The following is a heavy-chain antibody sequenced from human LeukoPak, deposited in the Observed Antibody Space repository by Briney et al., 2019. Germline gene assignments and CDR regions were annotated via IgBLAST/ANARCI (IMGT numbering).Heavy chain of an antibody. CDR2: IWYDGSNK. CDR3: AKELKTYHYDSSIDAFDI. J-gene: IGHJ3*02. V-gene: IGHV3-33*06. D-gene: IGHD3-22*01. CDR1: GFTFSSYG. Sequence: GGSLRLSCAASGFTFSSYGMHWVRQAPGKGLEWVAVIWYDGSNKYYADSVKGRFTNSRDNSKNTLYLQMNSLRAEDTAVYYCAKELKTYHYDSSIDAFDIWGQGTMVTVPS.